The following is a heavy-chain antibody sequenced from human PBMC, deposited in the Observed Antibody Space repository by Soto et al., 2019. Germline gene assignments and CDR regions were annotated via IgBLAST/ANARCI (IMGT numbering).Heavy chain of an antibody. Sequence: GGSLRLSCAASGFTFSSYSMNWVRQAPGKGLEWVSYISSSSSTIYYADSVKGRFTISRDNAKNSLYLQMNSLRAEDTAVYYCAREVDTAMVPTGYPLDYWGQGTLVTVSS. V-gene: IGHV3-48*01. CDR3: AREVDTAMVPTGYPLDY. J-gene: IGHJ4*02. CDR2: ISSSSSTI. D-gene: IGHD5-18*01. CDR1: GFTFSSYS.